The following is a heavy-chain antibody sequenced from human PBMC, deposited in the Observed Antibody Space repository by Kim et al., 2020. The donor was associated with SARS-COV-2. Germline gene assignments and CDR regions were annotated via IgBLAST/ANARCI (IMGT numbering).Heavy chain of an antibody. V-gene: IGHV3-48*04. J-gene: IGHJ5*02. CDR2: ISSSSSTI. Sequence: GGSLRLSCAASGFTFSSYSMNWVRQAPGKGLEWVSYISSSSSTIYYADSVKGRFTISRDNAKNSLYLQMNSLRAEDTAVYYCARDPRAEWLRFSAGWFDPWGEGTLVTVSS. D-gene: IGHD5-12*01. CDR1: GFTFSSYS. CDR3: ARDPRAEWLRFSAGWFDP.